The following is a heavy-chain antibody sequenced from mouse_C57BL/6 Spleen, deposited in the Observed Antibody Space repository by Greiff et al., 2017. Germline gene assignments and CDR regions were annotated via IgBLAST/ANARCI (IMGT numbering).Heavy chain of an antibody. CDR3: ASGDYYGSTYWYFDV. Sequence: QVQLQQPGAELVRPGTSVKLSCTASGYTFTSSWLHWVKQRPGQGLEWIGVIDPSDSYTNSNQKFKGKATLTVDTSSSTAYMQLSSLTSEDSAVYYCASGDYYGSTYWYFDVWGTGTTVTVSS. CDR1: GYTFTSSW. CDR2: IDPSDSYT. J-gene: IGHJ1*03. D-gene: IGHD1-1*01. V-gene: IGHV1-59*01.